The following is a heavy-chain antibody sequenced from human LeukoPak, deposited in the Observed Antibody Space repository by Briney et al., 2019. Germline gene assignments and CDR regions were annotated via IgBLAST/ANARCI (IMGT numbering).Heavy chain of an antibody. V-gene: IGHV1-2*02. Sequence: GASVKVSCKASGYTFTGYYMHWVRQAPGQGLEWMGWINPNSGGTNYAQKFQGRVTMTRDTSISTAYMELSRLRSDDTAVYYCASKPLRYYYYGMDVWGQGTTVTVSS. CDR3: ASKPLRYYYYGMDV. CDR2: INPNSGGT. J-gene: IGHJ6*02. CDR1: GYTFTGYY.